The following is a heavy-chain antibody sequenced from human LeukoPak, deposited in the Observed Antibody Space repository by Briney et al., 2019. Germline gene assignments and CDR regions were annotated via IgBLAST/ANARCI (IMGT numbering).Heavy chain of an antibody. CDR1: GYRFTSYW. Sequence: GESLKISCRASGYRFTSYWISWWRQMPAEGLVGLGRIDTSDSYTNYSPSFKSHVTISADKSISTAYLQWSSLKASDTAMYYCARPVYSSGNRMDVWGKGPTVTVSS. V-gene: IGHV5-10-1*01. CDR2: IDTSDSYT. J-gene: IGHJ6*04. D-gene: IGHD3-10*01. CDR3: ARPVYSSGNRMDV.